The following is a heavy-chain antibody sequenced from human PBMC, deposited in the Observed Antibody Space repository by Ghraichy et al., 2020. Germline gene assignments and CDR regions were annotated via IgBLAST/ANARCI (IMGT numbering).Heavy chain of an antibody. J-gene: IGHJ4*02. D-gene: IGHD5-18*01. CDR1: GYTFTSYG. CDR3: ARDLRQLWLSPLDY. Sequence: ASVKVSCKASGYTFTSYGISWVRQAPGQGLEWMGWISAYNGNTNYAQKLQGRVTMTTDTSTSTAYMELRSLRSDDTAVYYCARDLRQLWLSPLDYWGQGTLVTVSS. CDR2: ISAYNGNT. V-gene: IGHV1-18*01.